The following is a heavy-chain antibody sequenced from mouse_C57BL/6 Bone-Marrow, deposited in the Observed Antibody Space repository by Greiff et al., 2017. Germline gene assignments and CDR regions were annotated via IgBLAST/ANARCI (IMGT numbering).Heavy chain of an antibody. Sequence: QVQLQQSGAELVRPGASVTLSCKASGYTFTDYEMHWVKQTPVHGLEWIGAIDPETGGTAYNQKFKGKAILTADKSSSTAYMELRSLTSEDSAVYYCTRPTMVTTEGNYDVMDYWGQGTSVTVSS. CDR1: GYTFTDYE. CDR3: TRPTMVTTEGNYDVMDY. V-gene: IGHV1-15*01. CDR2: IDPETGGT. J-gene: IGHJ4*01. D-gene: IGHD2-9*01.